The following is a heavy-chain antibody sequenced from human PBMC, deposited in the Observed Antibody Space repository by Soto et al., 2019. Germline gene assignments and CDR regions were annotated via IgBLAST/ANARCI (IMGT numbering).Heavy chain of an antibody. J-gene: IGHJ1*01. CDR2: ISSSGYTI. V-gene: IGHV3-48*03. CDR3: ARASQSFIEYFQH. CDR1: GLTFSSYE. Sequence: PGGSLRLSCTASGLTFSSYEMIWVRQAPGKGLEWVSYISSSGYTIHYADSVKGRFTISRDNAKNSLSLQMNSLRAEDTAVYYCARASQSFIEYFQHWGQGTLVTVSS. D-gene: IGHD3-16*02.